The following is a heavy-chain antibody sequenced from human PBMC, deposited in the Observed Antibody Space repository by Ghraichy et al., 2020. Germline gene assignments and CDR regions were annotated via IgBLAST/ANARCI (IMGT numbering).Heavy chain of an antibody. D-gene: IGHD3-3*01. J-gene: IGHJ6*02. CDR3: AKYSHTIFGVVNYYYYGMDV. V-gene: IGHV3-9*01. Sequence: LSLTCAASGFTFDDYAMHWVRQAPGKGLEWVSGISWNSGSIGYADSVKGRFTISRDNAKNSLYLQMNSLRAEDTALYYCAKYSHTIFGVVNYYYYGMDVWGQGTTVTVSS. CDR1: GFTFDDYA. CDR2: ISWNSGSI.